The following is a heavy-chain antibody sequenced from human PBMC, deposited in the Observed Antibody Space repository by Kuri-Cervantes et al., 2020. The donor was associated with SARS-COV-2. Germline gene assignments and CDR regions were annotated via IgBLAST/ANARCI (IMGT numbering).Heavy chain of an antibody. Sequence: SQTLSLTCAVYGGSFSSHYWSWIRQPPGKGLEWIGEINHSGSTNYNPSLKSRVTISVDMSDNQFSLKVTSVTAADTAVYYCARISAINNALDIWGQGTLVTVSS. CDR2: INHSGST. J-gene: IGHJ3*02. D-gene: IGHD6-25*01. CDR3: ARISAINNALDI. CDR1: GGSFSSHY. V-gene: IGHV4-34*01.